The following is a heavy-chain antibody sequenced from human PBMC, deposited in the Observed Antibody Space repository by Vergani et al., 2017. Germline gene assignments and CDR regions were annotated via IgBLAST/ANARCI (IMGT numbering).Heavy chain of an antibody. CDR1: GFNFSSYA. J-gene: IGHJ6*03. D-gene: IGHD6-13*01. Sequence: EVQLLESGGGLVQPGGSLRLSCAASGFNFSSYAMSWVRQAPGKGLEWVSAISGSGGSTYYADSVKGRFTISRDKPKNTLYLQMNSLRAEDNAVYYCAKSLSSSPLNYYYYYMDVWGKGTTVTVSS. CDR2: ISGSGGST. V-gene: IGHV3-23*01. CDR3: AKSLSSSPLNYYYYYMDV.